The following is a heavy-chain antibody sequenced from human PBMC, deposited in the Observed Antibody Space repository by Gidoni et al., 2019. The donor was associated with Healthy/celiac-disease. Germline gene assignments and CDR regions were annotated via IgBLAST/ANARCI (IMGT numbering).Heavy chain of an antibody. Sequence: PGLVKPSQTLSLTCPVSGGSISSGGYYWSWIRQHPGKGLEWIGYIYYSGSTYYNPSLKSRVTISVDTSKNQFSLKLSSVTAADTAVYYCARDISLLTRQGYREAFDIWGQGTMVTVSS. J-gene: IGHJ3*02. V-gene: IGHV4-31*03. CDR2: IYYSGST. CDR1: GGSISSGGYY. D-gene: IGHD1-1*01. CDR3: ARDISLLTRQGYREAFDI.